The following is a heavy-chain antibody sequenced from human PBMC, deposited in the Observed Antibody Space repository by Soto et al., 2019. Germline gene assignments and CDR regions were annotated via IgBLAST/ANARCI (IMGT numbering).Heavy chain of an antibody. CDR1: GFTFSSYA. CDR2: ISYDGSNK. D-gene: IGHD2-21*02. V-gene: IGHV3-30-3*01. Sequence: GGSLRLSCAASGFTFSSYAMHWVRQAPGKGLEWVAVISYDGSNKYYADSVKGRFTISRDNSKNTLYLQMNSLRAEDTAVYYCARAVYFVAYCGGDCYPDPEPWGQGTLVTVSS. J-gene: IGHJ5*02. CDR3: ARAVYFVAYCGGDCYPDPEP.